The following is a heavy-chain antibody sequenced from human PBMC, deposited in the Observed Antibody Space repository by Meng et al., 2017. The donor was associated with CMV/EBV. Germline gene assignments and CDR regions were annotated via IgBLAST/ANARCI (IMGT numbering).Heavy chain of an antibody. CDR3: ARGGSDSSGWYFDY. V-gene: IGHV4-31*02. D-gene: IGHD6-19*01. Sequence: SGGSISSGGYYWGWIRQHPGKGLEWIGYIYYSGSTYYNPSLKSRVTISVDTSKNQFSLKLSSVTAADTAVYYCARGGSDSSGWYFDYWGQGTLVTVSS. CDR1: GGSISSGGYY. CDR2: IYYSGST. J-gene: IGHJ4*02.